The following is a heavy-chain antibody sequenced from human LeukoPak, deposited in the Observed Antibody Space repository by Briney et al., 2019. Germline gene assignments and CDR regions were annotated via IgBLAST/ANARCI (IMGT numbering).Heavy chain of an antibody. CDR1: GGTFSSYA. CDR2: ISAYNGNT. V-gene: IGHV1-18*01. CDR3: ARTTVTTIFWFDP. D-gene: IGHD4-17*01. Sequence: ASVKVSCKASGGTFSSYAISWVRQAPGQGLEWMGWISAYNGNTNYAQKLQGRVTMTTDTSTSTAYMELRSLRSDDTAVYYCARTTVTTIFWFDPWGQGTLVTVSS. J-gene: IGHJ5*02.